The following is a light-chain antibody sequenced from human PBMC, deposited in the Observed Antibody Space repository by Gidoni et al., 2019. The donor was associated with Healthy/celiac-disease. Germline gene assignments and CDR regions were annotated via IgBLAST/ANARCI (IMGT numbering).Light chain of an antibody. CDR1: QGISSY. J-gene: IGKJ2*01. CDR2: AES. Sequence: DIQLTQSPSFLSASVGDRVTITGRASQGISSYLAWYQQKPGKAPKLLIYAESTLQSGVPSRFSGSGSETEFTLTISSLQPEDFATYYCQQLNSYPPYTFXQXTKLEIK. V-gene: IGKV1-9*01. CDR3: QQLNSYPPYT.